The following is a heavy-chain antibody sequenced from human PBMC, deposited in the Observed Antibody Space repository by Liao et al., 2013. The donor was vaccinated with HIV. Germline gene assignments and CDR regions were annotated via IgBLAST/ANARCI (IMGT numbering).Heavy chain of an antibody. D-gene: IGHD5-12*01. CDR3: ARGRRGYSGYDLDY. CDR1: GGSISSSSYY. V-gene: IGHV4-39*07. CDR2: IYYSGST. Sequence: QVQLQQWGAGLLKPSETLSLTCTVSGGSISSSSYYWGWIRQPPGKGLEWIGSIYYSGSTNYNPSLNSRVTISVDTSKNQFSLRLTSVTAADTAVYYCARGRRGYSGYDLDYWGQGTLVTVSS. J-gene: IGHJ4*02.